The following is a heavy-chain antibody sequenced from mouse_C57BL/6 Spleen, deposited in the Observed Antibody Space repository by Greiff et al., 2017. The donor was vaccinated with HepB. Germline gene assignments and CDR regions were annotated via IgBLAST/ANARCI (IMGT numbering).Heavy chain of an antibody. CDR3: ARGYGNVYYYAMDY. D-gene: IGHD2-1*01. CDR1: GFTFSSYG. Sequence: EVKVVESGGDLVKPGGSLKLSCAASGFTFSSYGMSWVRQTPDKRLEWVATISSGGSYTYYPDSVKGRFTISRDNAKNTLYLQMSSLKSEDTAMYYCARGYGNVYYYAMDYWGQGTSVTVSS. V-gene: IGHV5-6*02. CDR2: ISSGGSYT. J-gene: IGHJ4*01.